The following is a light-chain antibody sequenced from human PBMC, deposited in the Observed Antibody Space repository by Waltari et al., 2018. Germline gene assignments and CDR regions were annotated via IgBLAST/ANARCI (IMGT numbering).Light chain of an antibody. CDR1: QSVSRT. CDR3: QHYVRLPAT. J-gene: IGKJ1*01. V-gene: IGKV3-20*01. CDR2: GAS. Sequence: EIVLTQSPGILSLSPGERATLSCRASQSVSRTLAWYQQRPGQAPRLLIYGASSSDTCIPDRFSGGGSGTDFSLTISRLEPEDFAVYYCQHYVRLPATFDQGTKVEIK.